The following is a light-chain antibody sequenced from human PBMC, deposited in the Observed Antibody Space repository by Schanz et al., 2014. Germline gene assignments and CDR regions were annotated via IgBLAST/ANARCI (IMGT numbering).Light chain of an antibody. Sequence: QTVVTQEPSFSVSPGGTVTLTCGLSSGSVSTDYYPSWYQQTPGQAPRTLIYSTNTRSSGVPDRFSGSILGNKAALTITGAQADDECEYYCVLYMESGIGVFGGGTKLTVL. CDR2: STN. CDR1: SGSVSTDYY. CDR3: VLYMESGIGV. J-gene: IGLJ3*02. V-gene: IGLV8-61*01.